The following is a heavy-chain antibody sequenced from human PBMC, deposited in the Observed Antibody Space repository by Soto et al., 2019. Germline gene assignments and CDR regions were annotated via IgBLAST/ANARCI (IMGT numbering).Heavy chain of an antibody. CDR1: GGTFNTYA. CDR3: AREVQVHTPAFVY. V-gene: IGHV1-69*19. CDR2: ISPMFGAA. D-gene: IGHD3-10*01. Sequence: QVQLVQSGAEMKKPGSSVKVSCQSSGGTFNTYAMNWVRQAPGQGPEWMGDISPMFGAANYAPKIQGRVTMTADESTGTSYMQLSSLTSEDTALYFCAREVQVHTPAFVYWGQGTLVTVSS. J-gene: IGHJ4*02.